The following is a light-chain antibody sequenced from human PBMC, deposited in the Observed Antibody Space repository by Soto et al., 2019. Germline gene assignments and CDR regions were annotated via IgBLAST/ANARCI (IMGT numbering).Light chain of an antibody. CDR2: EDS. CDR1: SRDVGGYNY. V-gene: IGLV2-14*01. CDR3: SSYTSSSTRV. J-gene: IGLJ1*01. Sequence: QSALTQPASVSGSPGQSITISCTGTSRDVGGYNYVSWYQQHPDKAPKLLIYEDSNRPSGVSDRFSGSKSGNTASLTISGLQAEDEADYYCSSYTSSSTRVFXTGTKVTVL.